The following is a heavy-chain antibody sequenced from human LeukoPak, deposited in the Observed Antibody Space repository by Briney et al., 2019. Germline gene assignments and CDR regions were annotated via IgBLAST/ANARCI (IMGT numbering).Heavy chain of an antibody. Sequence: SVKVSCKASGGTFSSYAINWVRRAPGQGLEWMGGITPMFGTAKYAQKFQGRVTITADESTSTAYMEPSSLRSEGTAVYYCARDSSEFRSLIFHWGQGTLVTVSS. CDR3: ARDSSEFRSLIFH. CDR1: GGTFSSYA. V-gene: IGHV1-69*13. J-gene: IGHJ1*01. D-gene: IGHD3-9*01. CDR2: ITPMFGTA.